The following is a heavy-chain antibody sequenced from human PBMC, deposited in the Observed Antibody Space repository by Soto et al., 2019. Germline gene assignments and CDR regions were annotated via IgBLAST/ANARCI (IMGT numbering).Heavy chain of an antibody. J-gene: IGHJ4*02. D-gene: IGHD6-19*01. CDR1: GFTFSSYG. CDR2: ISYDGSNK. CDR3: AKDSGWYRDYFDY. V-gene: IGHV3-30*18. Sequence: PGGSLRLSCAASGFTFSSYGMHWVRQAPGKGLEWVAVISYDGSNKYYADSVKGRFTISRDNSKNTLYLQMNSLRAEDTAVYYCAKDSGWYRDYFDYWGQGTLVTVYS.